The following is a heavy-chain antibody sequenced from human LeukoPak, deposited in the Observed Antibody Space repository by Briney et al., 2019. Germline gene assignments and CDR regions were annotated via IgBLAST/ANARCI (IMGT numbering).Heavy chain of an antibody. D-gene: IGHD6-13*01. CDR2: INHSGST. CDR1: GGSFSGYY. V-gene: IGHV4-34*01. J-gene: IGHJ4*02. CDR3: ARGAADSSSWLRNFDY. Sequence: SETLSLTCAVYGGSFSGYYWSWIRQPPGKGLEWIGEINHSGSTNYNPSLKSRVTISVDTSKNQFSLKLSSATAADTAVYYCARGAADSSSWLRNFDYWGQGTLVTVSS.